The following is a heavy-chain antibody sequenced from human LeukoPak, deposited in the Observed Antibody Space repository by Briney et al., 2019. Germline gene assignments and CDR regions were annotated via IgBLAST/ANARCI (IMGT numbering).Heavy chain of an antibody. CDR3: ARLPRDLWFGEPDGWYMDV. Sequence: PSETLSLTCTVSDNSISNGYYWGWIRQPPGKGLEWIGSIYYSGSTYYNPSLKTRVTISKDTSKNQFSLKLSSVTAADTAVYYCARLPRDLWFGEPDGWYMDVWGKGTTVTISS. CDR1: DNSISNGYY. D-gene: IGHD3-10*01. J-gene: IGHJ6*03. V-gene: IGHV4-38-2*02. CDR2: IYYSGST.